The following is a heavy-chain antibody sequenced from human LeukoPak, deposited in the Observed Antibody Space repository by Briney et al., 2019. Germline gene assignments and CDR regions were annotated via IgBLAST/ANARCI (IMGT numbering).Heavy chain of an antibody. J-gene: IGHJ6*03. V-gene: IGHV4-34*01. D-gene: IGHD3-10*01. CDR3: ARGLTGSYSYYMDV. CDR2: INHSGST. CDR1: GGSFSGYY. Sequence: SETLSLTCAVYGGSFSGYYWSWIRQPPGKGLEWIGEINHSGSTNYNPSLKSRVTISVDTSKNQFSLKLSSVTAADTAVYYCARGLTGSYSYYMDVWGKGTTVTVSS.